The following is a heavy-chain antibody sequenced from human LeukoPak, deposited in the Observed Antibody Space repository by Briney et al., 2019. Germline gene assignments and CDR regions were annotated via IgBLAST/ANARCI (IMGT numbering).Heavy chain of an antibody. CDR2: IYYSGST. J-gene: IGHJ4*02. CDR3: ATASDLDYYDSSGYYYYDY. Sequence: SETLSLTCTVSGGSISSYYWSWIRQPPGKGLEWIGYIYYSGSTNYNPSLKSRVTISVDTSKNQFSLKLSSVTAADTAVYYCATASDLDYYDSSGYYYYDYWGQGTLVTVSS. V-gene: IGHV4-59*08. CDR1: GGSISSYY. D-gene: IGHD3-22*01.